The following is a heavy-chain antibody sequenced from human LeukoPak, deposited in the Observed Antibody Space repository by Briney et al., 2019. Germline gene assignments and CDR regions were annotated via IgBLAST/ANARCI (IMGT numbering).Heavy chain of an antibody. Sequence: ASVKVSCKASGYTFTGYYMHWVRQPPGQGLEWVGWINPNSGDTNYAQKFQGRVTMTRDTSISTAYMELSRLRSDDTAVYYGARERLSLDYWGQGTLVTVSS. V-gene: IGHV1-2*02. J-gene: IGHJ4*02. CDR1: GYTFTGYY. CDR3: ARERLSLDY. CDR2: INPNSGDT.